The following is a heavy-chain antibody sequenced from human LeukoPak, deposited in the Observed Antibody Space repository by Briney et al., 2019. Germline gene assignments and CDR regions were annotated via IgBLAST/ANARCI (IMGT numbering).Heavy chain of an antibody. CDR1: GFTFSSYW. J-gene: IGHJ1*01. CDR3: ASAPSEIGGYYPEYFRH. CDR2: IRSDGST. Sequence: GGSLRLSCVASGFTFSSYWMHWVRQAPGKGLVGVSRIRSDGSTNYADSVKGRFTISRDNAKNTVSLQMNSLRAADTGVYFCASAPSEIGGYYPEYFRHWGQGTLVTVSS. V-gene: IGHV3-74*01. D-gene: IGHD3-22*01.